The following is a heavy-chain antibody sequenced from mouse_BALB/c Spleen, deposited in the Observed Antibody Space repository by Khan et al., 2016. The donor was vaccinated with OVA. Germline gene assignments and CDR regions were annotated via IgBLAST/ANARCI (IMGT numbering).Heavy chain of an antibody. J-gene: IGHJ2*01. D-gene: IGHD2-14*01. V-gene: IGHV1-18*01. CDR1: GYIFTDYN. CDR3: ARKGDRYDGDFDY. Sequence: EVQLQQSGPELVKPGASVKIPCKASGYIFTDYNMDWVKQNQGKSPEWIGDINPNNGGTIYNQKFKGKAIMTVDKSSSKAYMELRSLTSEDIAVYYCARKGDRYDGDFDYWGQGTTLTVSS. CDR2: INPNNGGT.